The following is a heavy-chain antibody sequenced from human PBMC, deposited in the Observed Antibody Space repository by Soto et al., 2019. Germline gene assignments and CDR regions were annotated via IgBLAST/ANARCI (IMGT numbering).Heavy chain of an antibody. D-gene: IGHD1-26*01. CDR2: ISYDGSNK. Sequence: GGSLRLSCAASGFTFSSYGMHWVRQAPGKGLEWVAVISYDGSNKYYADSVKGRFTISRDNSKNTLYLQMNSLRAEDTAVYYCARGGPGWELIDYWGQGTLVTLSS. CDR1: GFTFSSYG. CDR3: ARGGPGWELIDY. J-gene: IGHJ4*02. V-gene: IGHV3-30*03.